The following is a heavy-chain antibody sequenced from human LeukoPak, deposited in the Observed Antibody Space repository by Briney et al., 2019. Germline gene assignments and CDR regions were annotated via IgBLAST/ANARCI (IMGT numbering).Heavy chain of an antibody. CDR1: GGTFSSYA. Sequence: SVKVSCKASGGTFSSYAISWVRQAPGQGLEWMGGIIPIFGTANYAQKFQGRVTITADESTSTAYMELSSLRSEDTAVYYCARVPRIAVAGGLGYYMDVWGKGTTVTVSS. CDR3: ARVPRIAVAGGLGYYMDV. CDR2: IIPIFGTA. V-gene: IGHV1-69*13. J-gene: IGHJ6*03. D-gene: IGHD6-19*01.